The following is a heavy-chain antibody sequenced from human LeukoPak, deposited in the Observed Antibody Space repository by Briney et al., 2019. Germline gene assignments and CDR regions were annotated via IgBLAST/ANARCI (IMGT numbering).Heavy chain of an antibody. CDR3: AREEEYYYDSSGYYYGGTFDY. D-gene: IGHD3-22*01. V-gene: IGHV4-28*03. CDR1: GYSISSSNW. CDR2: IYYSGST. Sequence: SDTLSLTCAVSGYSISSSNWWGWIRQPPGKGLEWIGYIYYSGSTNYNPSLKSRVTISVDTSKNQFSLKLSSVTAADTAVYYCAREEEYYYDSSGYYYGGTFDYWGQGTLVTVSS. J-gene: IGHJ4*02.